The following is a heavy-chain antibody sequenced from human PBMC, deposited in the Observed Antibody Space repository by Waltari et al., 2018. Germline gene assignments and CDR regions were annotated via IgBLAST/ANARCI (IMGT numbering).Heavy chain of an antibody. D-gene: IGHD4-17*01. CDR3: ATADNQDYGDYLDY. V-gene: IGHV3-53*01. CDR1: GFTVSSNY. J-gene: IGHJ4*02. Sequence: EVHLVESGGGLIQPGGSLRLSCAASGFTVSSNYMSWVRQAPGKWLEWVSVIYTGGSTYYADSVKGRFTSSRDNSKNTLYLQMSGLRAEDTAVYYCATADNQDYGDYLDYWGQGTLVTVSS. CDR2: IYTGGST.